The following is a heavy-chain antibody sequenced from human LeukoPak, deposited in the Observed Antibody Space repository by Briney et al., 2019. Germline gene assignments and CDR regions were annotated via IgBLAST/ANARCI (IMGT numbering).Heavy chain of an antibody. CDR2: IKQDGSEK. J-gene: IGHJ4*02. Sequence: GGSLRLSCAASGFTFSSYWMSWVRQAPGKGLEWVANIKQDGSEKYYVDSVKGRFTISRDNAKNSLYLQMNSLRGEDTAVYYCARVFSESLGLSTPPLDYWGQGTLVTVSS. CDR3: ARVFSESLGLSTPPLDY. V-gene: IGHV3-7*01. CDR1: GFTFSSYW. D-gene: IGHD3-16*02.